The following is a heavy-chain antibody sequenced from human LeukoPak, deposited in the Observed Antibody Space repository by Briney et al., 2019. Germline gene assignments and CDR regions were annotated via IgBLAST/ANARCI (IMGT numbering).Heavy chain of an antibody. CDR1: GDSISGYY. D-gene: IGHD1-26*01. Sequence: SETLSLTCTVSGDSISGYYWSWIRQPPGKGLEWIGHIYYSGNTNYNPSLKSRVTISVDTSKNQFSLKLSFVTAADTAVYFCARAAATTRNGFGYWGQGTLVTVSS. V-gene: IGHV4-59*08. CDR2: IYYSGNT. CDR3: ARAAATTRNGFGY. J-gene: IGHJ4*02.